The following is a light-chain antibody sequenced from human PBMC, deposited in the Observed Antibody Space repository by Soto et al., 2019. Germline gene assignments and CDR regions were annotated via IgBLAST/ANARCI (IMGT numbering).Light chain of an antibody. CDR1: SSDVGGYNY. CDR3: SSSTSSTTRV. J-gene: IGLJ2*01. CDR2: DVS. Sequence: QSALTQPASVSGSPGQSITISCTGTSSDVGGYNYVSWYQQHPGKAPKLLIYDVSNRPSGVSNRFSGSKSGNTASLTISGLQAEDEGDYYCSSSTSSTTRVFGGGTKLTVL. V-gene: IGLV2-14*01.